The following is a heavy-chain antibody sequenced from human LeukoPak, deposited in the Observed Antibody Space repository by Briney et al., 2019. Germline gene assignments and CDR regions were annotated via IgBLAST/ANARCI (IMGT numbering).Heavy chain of an antibody. J-gene: IGHJ3*01. V-gene: IGHV3-23*01. CDR2: ICGSSGVT. D-gene: IGHD6-13*01. CDR3: AKEASSYSSWYYSDAFDF. Sequence: GGSLRLSCVASGFTFSSYAMSWVRQAPGKGLEWVSDICGSSGVTYNADSERGRFTIFRNNRRNSLYLQINSLRAEDTAICYCAKEASSYSSWYYSDAFDFWGRGTMVTVSS. CDR1: GFTFSSYA.